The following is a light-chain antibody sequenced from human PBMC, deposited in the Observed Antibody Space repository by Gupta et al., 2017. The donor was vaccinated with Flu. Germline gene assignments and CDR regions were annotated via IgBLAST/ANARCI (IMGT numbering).Light chain of an antibody. J-gene: IGLJ2*01. V-gene: IGLV1-47*01. Sequence: ATIYCSGSSSNIGSNYVYWYQQFPGTAPKLLISRSDQRPSGVPDRFSGSKSGTSASLAISGLRSEDEADYYCAAWDDSLSGYVVFGGGTKLTVL. CDR1: SSNIGSNY. CDR2: RSD. CDR3: AAWDDSLSGYVV.